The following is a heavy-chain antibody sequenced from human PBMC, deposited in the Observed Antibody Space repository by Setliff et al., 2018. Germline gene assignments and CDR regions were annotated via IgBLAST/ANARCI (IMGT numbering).Heavy chain of an antibody. CDR1: GFTFSDYY. J-gene: IGHJ4*02. Sequence: SCAASGFTFSDYYMSWIRQAPGKGLEWVSYISSSGSTIYYADSVKGRFTISRDNAKNSLYLQMNSLRAEDTAVYYCARNRAAAGPPDVDYWGQGTLVTVSS. D-gene: IGHD6-13*01. V-gene: IGHV3-11*01. CDR3: ARNRAAAGPPDVDY. CDR2: ISSSGSTI.